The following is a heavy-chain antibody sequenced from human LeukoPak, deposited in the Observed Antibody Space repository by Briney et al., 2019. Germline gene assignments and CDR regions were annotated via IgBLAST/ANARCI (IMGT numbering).Heavy chain of an antibody. CDR2: INQDGSNE. Sequence: XXXXXXXLEXVAQINQDGSNEYYIDSVKARFSISRDNARNSLSLQMNSLRAEDTAVYYCVRDGGVSGYDLLDYWGQGTLVTVSS. CDR3: VRDGGVSGYDLLDY. J-gene: IGHJ4*02. V-gene: IGHV3-7*01. D-gene: IGHD5-12*01.